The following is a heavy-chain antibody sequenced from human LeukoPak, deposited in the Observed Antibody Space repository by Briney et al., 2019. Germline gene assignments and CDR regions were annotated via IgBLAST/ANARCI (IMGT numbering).Heavy chain of an antibody. CDR2: IYGGGST. Sequence: GGSLRLSCAASGFTFSSYAMTWVRLAPGKGLEWVSVIYGGGSTYYADSVKGRFTISRDNSKNTLYLQMNSLRAEDTAVYYCARDYGDYYYYGMDVWGQGTTVTVSS. V-gene: IGHV3-53*01. D-gene: IGHD4-17*01. CDR3: ARDYGDYYYYGMDV. J-gene: IGHJ6*02. CDR1: GFTFSSYA.